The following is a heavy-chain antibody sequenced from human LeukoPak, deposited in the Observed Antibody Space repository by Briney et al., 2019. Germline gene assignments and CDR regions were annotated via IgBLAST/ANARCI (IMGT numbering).Heavy chain of an antibody. CDR3: ARARYYDILTGYYHFDY. J-gene: IGHJ4*02. CDR1: GGTFSSYA. V-gene: IGHV1-69*05. D-gene: IGHD3-9*01. Sequence: SSXKVSCKASGGTFSSYAISWVRQAPGQGLEWMGGIIPIFGTANYAQKFQGRVTITTDESTSTAYMELSSLRSEDTAVYYCARARYYDILTGYYHFDYWGQGTLVTVSS. CDR2: IIPIFGTA.